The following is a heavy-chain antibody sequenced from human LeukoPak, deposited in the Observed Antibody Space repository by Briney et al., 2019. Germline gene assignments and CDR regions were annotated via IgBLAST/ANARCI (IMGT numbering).Heavy chain of an antibody. CDR3: AREEVEDGGFDY. Sequence: GSLRLSCAASGFRFSSYAMSWVRQPPGKGLEWIGSIYYSGSTYYNPSLESRVTISVDTSKNQFSLKLSSVTAADTAVYYCAREEVEDGGFDYWGQGTLVTVSS. V-gene: IGHV4-39*07. D-gene: IGHD3-16*01. CDR1: GFRFSSYA. J-gene: IGHJ4*02. CDR2: IYYSGST.